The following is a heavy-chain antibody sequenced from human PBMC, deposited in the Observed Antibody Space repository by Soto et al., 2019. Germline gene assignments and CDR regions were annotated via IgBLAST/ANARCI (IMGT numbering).Heavy chain of an antibody. CDR3: AKDSYPNYGDYILY. CDR2: ISGSGGST. J-gene: IGHJ4*02. D-gene: IGHD4-17*01. Sequence: GGSLRLSCAASGFTFSSYAMSWVRQAPGKGLEWVSAISGSGGSTYYADSVKGRFTISRDNSKNTLYPQMNSLRAEDTAVYYCAKDSYPNYGDYILYWGQGTLVTVSS. V-gene: IGHV3-23*01. CDR1: GFTFSSYA.